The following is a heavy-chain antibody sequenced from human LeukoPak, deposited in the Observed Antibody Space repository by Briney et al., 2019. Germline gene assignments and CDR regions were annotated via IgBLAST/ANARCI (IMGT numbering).Heavy chain of an antibody. CDR1: GFRFSDYY. CDR3: ARRREHGSGSDWL. V-gene: IGHV3-11*04. CDR2: ISSGGITI. Sequence: GGSLRLSCAASGFRFSDYYMTWIRQAPGKGLEWVSYISSGGITIYYADSVKGRFTIPRDNAKNSLYLQVNSLRAEDTAVYYCARRREHGSGSDWLWGQGTLVTVSS. J-gene: IGHJ4*02. D-gene: IGHD3-10*01.